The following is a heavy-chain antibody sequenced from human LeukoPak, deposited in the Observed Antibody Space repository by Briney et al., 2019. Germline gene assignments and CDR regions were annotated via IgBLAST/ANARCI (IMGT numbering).Heavy chain of an antibody. J-gene: IGHJ5*02. V-gene: IGHV4-39*07. CDR2: INYGGHT. Sequence: SETLSLTCTVSGGSMRSNSFYWGWIRQPPGKGLEWIGNINYGGHTYYNPSVKSRVTLSVDVSKNQFSLNLTSVTAADTALYFCARTHFDSLGWFDPWGQGIQVIVSS. D-gene: IGHD3-9*01. CDR3: ARTHFDSLGWFDP. CDR1: GGSMRSNSFY.